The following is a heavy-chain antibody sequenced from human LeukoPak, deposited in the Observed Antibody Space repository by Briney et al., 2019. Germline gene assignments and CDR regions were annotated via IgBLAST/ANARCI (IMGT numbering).Heavy chain of an antibody. J-gene: IGHJ4*02. CDR1: GFTFSSYS. Sequence: GGSLRLSCAASGFTFSSYSMNWVRQAPGKGLEWVSSISSSSSYIYYADSVKGRFTISRDNAKNSLYLQMNSLRAEDTALYYCAKAGITMVRGVIINWGQGTLVTVSS. CDR2: ISSSSSYI. V-gene: IGHV3-21*04. D-gene: IGHD3-10*01. CDR3: AKAGITMVRGVIIN.